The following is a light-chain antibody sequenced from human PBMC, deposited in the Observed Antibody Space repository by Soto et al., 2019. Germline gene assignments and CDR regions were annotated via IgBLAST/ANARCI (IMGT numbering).Light chain of an antibody. CDR3: HQYYNRPPWT. CDR1: QSVSSSY. Sequence: EIVLTQSPGTLSLSPGERATLSCRASQSVSSSYLAWYQQKPGQAPRLLVFATSARATGVPDRFRGSRSGTDFTLTISSLQPEDSATYYCHQYYNRPPWTFGQGTKVDI. J-gene: IGKJ1*01. CDR2: ATS. V-gene: IGKV3-20*01.